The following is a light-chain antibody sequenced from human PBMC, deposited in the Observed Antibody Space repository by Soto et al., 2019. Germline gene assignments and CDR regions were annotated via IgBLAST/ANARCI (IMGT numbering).Light chain of an antibody. CDR1: QSISSW. CDR2: AAS. CDR3: QQANSFPIT. Sequence: DIQMTQSPSTLSASVGDRITITCRASQSISSWLAWYQQKPGKAPKLLIYAASSLQSGVPSRFSGSGSGTDFTLTIGSLQPEDLATYYCQQANSFPITFGQGTRLEIK. V-gene: IGKV1-12*01. J-gene: IGKJ5*01.